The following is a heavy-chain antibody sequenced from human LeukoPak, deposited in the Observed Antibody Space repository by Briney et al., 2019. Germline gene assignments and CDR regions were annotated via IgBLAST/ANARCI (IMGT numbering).Heavy chain of an antibody. CDR3: ARVGGSSSENDY. V-gene: IGHV1-18*01. CDR2: ISGYNSNT. Sequence: ASMKVSCKSSGYTFTNYGISWVRHAPGQGLEWMGWISGYNSNTHYEQKFQGRVTMTTDTSTSTAYMELRSLRSDDTAVYYCARVGGSSSENDYWGQGTLVTVSS. CDR1: GYTFTNYG. J-gene: IGHJ4*02. D-gene: IGHD6-13*01.